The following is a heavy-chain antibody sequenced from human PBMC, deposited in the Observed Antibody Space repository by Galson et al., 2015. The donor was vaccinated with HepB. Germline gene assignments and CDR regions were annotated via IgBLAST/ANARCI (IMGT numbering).Heavy chain of an antibody. CDR2: ILHSGIT. J-gene: IGHJ3*02. V-gene: IGHV4-34*08. Sequence: LRLSCAVSGFSFSDHYIDWVRQAPGKGLEWIGEILHSGITNYNPSLKSRVTMSVDTSKNQISLRLTSVTAADTAVYYCATTCTSGPSLEAFESWGQGTMVTVSS. D-gene: IGHD2-8*01. CDR1: GFSFSDHY. CDR3: ATTCTSGPSLEAFES.